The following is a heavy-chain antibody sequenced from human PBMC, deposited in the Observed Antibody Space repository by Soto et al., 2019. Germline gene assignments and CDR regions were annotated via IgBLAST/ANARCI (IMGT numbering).Heavy chain of an antibody. CDR1: GGTFSNYA. Sequence: QVQLVQSGAEVKKPGSSVKVSCKASGGTFSNYAITWVRQAPGQGLEWLGRIIPIFGTTDYAQKFQGRVTLTADESTTTAYMALSSLSSADTAVYYCAKDGGREGYFGNWFDPWGQGTLVTVSS. CDR3: AKDGGREGYFGNWFDP. CDR2: IIPIFGTT. D-gene: IGHD2-15*01. V-gene: IGHV1-69*15. J-gene: IGHJ5*02.